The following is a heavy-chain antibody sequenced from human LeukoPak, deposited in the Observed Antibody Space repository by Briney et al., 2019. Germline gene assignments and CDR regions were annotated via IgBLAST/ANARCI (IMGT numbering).Heavy chain of an antibody. D-gene: IGHD2/OR15-2a*01. CDR3: ARSSIGLGFFNY. J-gene: IGHJ4*02. CDR2: ITPNSDGT. Sequence: ASVKVSCKASGYTFTGFYLHWVRQAPGQGLEWMGWITPNSDGTDYALKFQGRVTMTRDTSISTAYMELTGLRSDDTAVYYCARSSIGLGFFNYWGQGTLVTVSS. V-gene: IGHV1-2*02. CDR1: GYTFTGFY.